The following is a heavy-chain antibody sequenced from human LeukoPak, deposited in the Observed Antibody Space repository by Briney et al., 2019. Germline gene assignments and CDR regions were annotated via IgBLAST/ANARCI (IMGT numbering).Heavy chain of an antibody. CDR3: ARQISDYYYYYIDV. V-gene: IGHV4-39*01. CDR1: GGSISSSHYY. J-gene: IGHJ6*03. CDR2: IYYSGTT. Sequence: SETLSLTCTVSGGSISSSHYYWGWIRQPPGKGLEWIGTIYYSGTTYYNPSLESRVTMSEDTSKNQFSLTLRSVTAPDTAVYYCARQISDYYYYYIDVWGKGTTVTVSS. D-gene: IGHD3-3*01.